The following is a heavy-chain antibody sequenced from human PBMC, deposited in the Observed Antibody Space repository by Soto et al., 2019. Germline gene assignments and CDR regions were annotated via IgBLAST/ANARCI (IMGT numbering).Heavy chain of an antibody. V-gene: IGHV1-69*12. CDR3: ARGTVTGSECNYYYYGMDG. Sequence: QVQLVQSGAEVKKPGSSVKVSCKASGGTFSSYAIDWVRQAPGQGLEWMGGIIPIFGTTNYPQKWQGRVKLPGDESTCTACKELGTLTAEDTAVSYWARGTVTGSECNYYYYGMDGWGQGTTVTVSS. CDR2: IIPIFGTT. CDR1: GGTFSSYA. J-gene: IGHJ6*02. D-gene: IGHD1-1*01.